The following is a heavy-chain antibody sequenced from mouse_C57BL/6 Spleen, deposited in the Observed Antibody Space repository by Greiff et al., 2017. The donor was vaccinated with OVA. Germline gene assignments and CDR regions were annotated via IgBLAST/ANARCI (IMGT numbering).Heavy chain of an antibody. Sequence: QVQLQQPGAELVKPGASVKLSCKASGYTFTSYWMPWVKQRPGQGLAWIGAIDPSDSNTNYNQKFKSKATLTVDTSSSTAYMQLSSLTSEDSAVYYCASWGFAYWGKGTLVTVSA. CDR3: ASWGFAY. V-gene: IGHV1-50*01. CDR1: GYTFTSYW. CDR2: IDPSDSNT. D-gene: IGHD4-1*01. J-gene: IGHJ3*01.